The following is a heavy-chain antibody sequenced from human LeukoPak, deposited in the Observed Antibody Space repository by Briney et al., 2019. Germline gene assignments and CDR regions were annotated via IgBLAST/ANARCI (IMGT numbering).Heavy chain of an antibody. V-gene: IGHV3-33*01. CDR1: GFTFGGYG. J-gene: IGHJ4*02. D-gene: IGHD1-14*01. Sequence: GGSLRLSYAGSGFTFGGYGMHWFRQTPGKGLEWAAVIAYDGSRAFYADSVKGRFTISRDNSKNTMSVQMDDLRAEDTAVYYCTRYNNDHFDYWGQGTLVTVSS. CDR3: TRYNNDHFDY. CDR2: IAYDGSRA.